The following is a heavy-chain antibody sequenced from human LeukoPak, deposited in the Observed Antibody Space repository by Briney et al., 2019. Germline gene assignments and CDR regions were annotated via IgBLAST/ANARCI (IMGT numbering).Heavy chain of an antibody. CDR1: GFSLSAFG. V-gene: IGHV3-48*01. CDR3: VTDWPVW. J-gene: IGHJ4*02. D-gene: IGHD3-16*01. CDR2: ISDRSTNI. Sequence: GGSLRLSCAVSGFSLSAFGMHWARQAPGKGLEWGSYISDRSTNIYYADSVKARFTISRDNAKNSLFLQMNSLRAEDTAVYFCVTDWPVWWGQGTLVTVSS.